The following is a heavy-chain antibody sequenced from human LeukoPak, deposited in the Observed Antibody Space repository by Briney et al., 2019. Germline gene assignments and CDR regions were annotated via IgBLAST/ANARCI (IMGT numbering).Heavy chain of an antibody. CDR2: INPGDGET. CDR3: ARDSLAAFTVDRRPDDYYMDV. CDR1: GYIFTSNY. V-gene: IGHV1-46*01. Sequence: ASVEVSCKTSGYIFTSNYINWVRQAPGQGLEWVGIINPGDGETVSARKFQGRISMTRDTSTSTVYMELRSLTAEDTAVYFCARDSLAAFTVDRRPDDYYMDVWGEGTTLTVSS. J-gene: IGHJ6*03. D-gene: IGHD1-14*01.